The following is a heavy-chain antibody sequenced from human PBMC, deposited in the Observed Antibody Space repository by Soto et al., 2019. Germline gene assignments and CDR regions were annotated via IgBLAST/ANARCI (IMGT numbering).Heavy chain of an antibody. CDR2: IYPGDSDT. V-gene: IGHV5-51*01. J-gene: IGHJ6*02. CDR3: ARLGVGSSWLPNYYYYGMDV. D-gene: IGHD6-13*01. CDR1: GYSFTSYW. Sequence: PGASLKISWKGSGYSFTSYWSGWVRQMPGKGQEWMGIIYPGDSDTRYSPSFQGQVTISADKSISTAYLQWSSLKVSDTAMYYCARLGVGSSWLPNYYYYGMDVWGPGTTVTVSS.